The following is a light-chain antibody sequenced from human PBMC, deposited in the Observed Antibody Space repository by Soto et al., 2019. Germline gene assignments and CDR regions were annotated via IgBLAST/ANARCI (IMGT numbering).Light chain of an antibody. Sequence: DIVMTQSPDSLAVSLGERATINCKSSQSLLYSIACYQQKPGQPPKLLIYWASTRESGVPDRFNGSGSGTDFTLTISSLQAEDVAVYYCQQYYSTPPWTFGQGTKVEI. CDR3: QQYYSTPPWT. J-gene: IGKJ1*01. CDR1: QSLLYS. CDR2: WAS. V-gene: IGKV4-1*01.